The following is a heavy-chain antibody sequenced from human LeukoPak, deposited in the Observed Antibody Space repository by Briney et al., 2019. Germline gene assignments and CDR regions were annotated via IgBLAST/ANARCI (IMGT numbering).Heavy chain of an antibody. J-gene: IGHJ6*02. D-gene: IGHD2-8*01. CDR2: IIPILGIA. CDR3: ARVLDYYYGMDV. V-gene: IGHV1-69*04. Sequence: EASVKVSCKASRGTFSSYAISWVRQAPRQGLEWMGRIIPILGIANYAQKFQGRVTITADKSTSTAYMELSSLRSEDTAVYYCARVLDYYYGMDVWGQGTTVTVSS. CDR1: RGTFSSYA.